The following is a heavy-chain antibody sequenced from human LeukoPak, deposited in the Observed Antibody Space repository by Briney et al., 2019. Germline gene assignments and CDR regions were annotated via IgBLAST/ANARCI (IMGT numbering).Heavy chain of an antibody. Sequence: PGGSLRLSCAASGFTFSSYAMHWVRQAPGKGLEWVAVISYDGSNKYYADSVKGRFTISRDNSKNTLYLQMNSLRAEDTAVYYCAKTSGRRWEPQAYFDYWGQGTLVTVSS. J-gene: IGHJ4*02. CDR1: GFTFSSYA. D-gene: IGHD1-26*01. CDR2: ISYDGSNK. CDR3: AKTSGRRWEPQAYFDY. V-gene: IGHV3-30-3*02.